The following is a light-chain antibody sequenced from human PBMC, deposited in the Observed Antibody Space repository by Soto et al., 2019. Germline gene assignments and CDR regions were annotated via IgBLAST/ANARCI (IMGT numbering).Light chain of an antibody. J-gene: IGKJ1*01. CDR3: QQYSNWWT. CDR1: QSVSSS. V-gene: IGKV3-15*01. Sequence: EMVMTQSPVTLSVSPGERATLSCRASQSVSSSLAWYQQKPGQAPRLLIYGASTRATGIPARFSGSGSGTEFTLTISSLQSEDFAVYYCQQYSNWWTFGQGTKVEI. CDR2: GAS.